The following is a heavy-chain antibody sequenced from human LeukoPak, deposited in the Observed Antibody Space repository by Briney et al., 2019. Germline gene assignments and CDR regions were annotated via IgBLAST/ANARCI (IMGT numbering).Heavy chain of an antibody. Sequence: GGSLRLSCAASGFTFSSSWVHWVRQAPGKGLVWVSRISNVGSSTNYADSVKGRFTISRDNAKNTLYLQMNSLRAEDTAVYYCARDYLGWFDPWGQGTPVTVSS. CDR3: ARDYLGWFDP. V-gene: IGHV3-74*01. J-gene: IGHJ5*02. CDR2: ISNVGSST. CDR1: GFTFSSSW.